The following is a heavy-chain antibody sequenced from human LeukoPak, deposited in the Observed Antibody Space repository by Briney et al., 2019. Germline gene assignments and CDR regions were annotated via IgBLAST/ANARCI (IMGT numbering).Heavy chain of an antibody. Sequence: PGGSLRLSCAASGFTFSSYAMNWVRQAPGKGLEWVAVISYDGSNKYYADSVKGRFTISRDNSKNTLYLQMNSLRAEDTAVYYCARDDYNDYGDDFDYWGQGTLVTVSS. V-gene: IGHV3-30*04. J-gene: IGHJ4*02. CDR3: ARDDYNDYGDDFDY. CDR1: GFTFSSYA. D-gene: IGHD4-17*01. CDR2: ISYDGSNK.